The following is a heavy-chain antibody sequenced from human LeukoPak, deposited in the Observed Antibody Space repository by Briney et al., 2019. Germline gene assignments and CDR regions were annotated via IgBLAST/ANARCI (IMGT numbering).Heavy chain of an antibody. Sequence: GGSLRLSCAASGFTFSSYSMNWVRQAPGKGLEWVSYISSSSSTIYYADSVKGRFTISRHNAKNSLYLQMNSQRAEDTAVYYCARDQGSITMIVVAHAVDYWGQGTLVTVS. D-gene: IGHD3-22*01. J-gene: IGHJ4*02. CDR3: ARDQGSITMIVVAHAVDY. CDR2: ISSSSSTI. CDR1: GFTFSSYS. V-gene: IGHV3-48*04.